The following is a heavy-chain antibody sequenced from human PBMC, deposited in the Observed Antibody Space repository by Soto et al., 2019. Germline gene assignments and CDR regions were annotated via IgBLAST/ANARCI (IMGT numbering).Heavy chain of an antibody. Sequence: EVQLVESGGGLMQPGGSLRLSCVVSGFTVSTNYVSWVRQAPGKGLECVSVIYSDVSTYYADSVKGRFTISRDNSKNTLFLQMTSLRVEDTAVYYCARGGIAVAHDYRGQGTLVTVSS. CDR2: IYSDVST. J-gene: IGHJ4*02. CDR3: ARGGIAVAHDY. CDR1: GFTVSTNY. D-gene: IGHD6-19*01. V-gene: IGHV3-53*01.